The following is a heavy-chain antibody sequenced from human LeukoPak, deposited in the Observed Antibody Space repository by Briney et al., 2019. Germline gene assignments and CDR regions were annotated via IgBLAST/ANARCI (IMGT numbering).Heavy chain of an antibody. Sequence: PGGSLRLSCAASGFTFSSYWMHWVRQAPGKGLVWVSRINSDGSSTSYADSVKGRFTISRDNAKNTLYLQMNSLRAEDTAVYYCASTWIRESQYYYYMDVWGKGTTVTVSS. CDR2: INSDGSST. J-gene: IGHJ6*03. D-gene: IGHD2-2*03. V-gene: IGHV3-74*01. CDR1: GFTFSSYW. CDR3: ASTWIRESQYYYYMDV.